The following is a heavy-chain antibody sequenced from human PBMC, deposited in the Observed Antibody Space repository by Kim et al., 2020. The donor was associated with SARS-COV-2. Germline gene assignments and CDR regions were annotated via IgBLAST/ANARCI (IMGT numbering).Heavy chain of an antibody. CDR1: GGSISSYY. CDR3: ARHFRDTITMIPTPGAFDI. J-gene: IGHJ3*02. Sequence: SETLSLTCTVSGGSISSYYWSWIRQPPGKGLEWIGYIYYSGSTNYNPSLKSRVTISVDTSKNQFSLKLSSVTAADTAVYYCARHFRDTITMIPTPGAFDIWGQGTMVTVSS. D-gene: IGHD3-22*01. CDR2: IYYSGST. V-gene: IGHV4-59*01.